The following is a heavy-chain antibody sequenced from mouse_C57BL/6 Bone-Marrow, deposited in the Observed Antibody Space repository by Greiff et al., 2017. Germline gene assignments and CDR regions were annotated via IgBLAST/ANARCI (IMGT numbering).Heavy chain of an antibody. CDR2: INPCSGYT. CDR1: GYTFTSYW. V-gene: IGHV1-7*01. D-gene: IGHD1-1*01. J-gene: IGHJ3*01. CDR3: AREVILRRAWFGY. Sequence: QVQLQQPGAELAKPGASVKLSCKASGYTFTSYWMHWVKQRPGQGLEWIGYINPCSGYTKYNQKFKDKATLTADKSSSTAYMQLSSQTTEDSAVYYWAREVILRRAWFGYGGQGTLVTVSA.